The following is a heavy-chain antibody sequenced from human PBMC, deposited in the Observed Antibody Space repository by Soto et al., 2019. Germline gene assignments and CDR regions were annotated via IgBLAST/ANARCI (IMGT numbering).Heavy chain of an antibody. CDR2: IYPGDSDT. J-gene: IGHJ6*02. CDR3: ARHLREFGPYYYDSSGYHCGMDV. CDR1: GYSFTSYW. V-gene: IGHV5-51*01. Sequence: GESLKISCKGSGYSFTSYWIGWVRQMPGKGLEWMGIIYPGDSDTRYSPSFQGQVTISADKSISTAYLQWSSLKASDTAMYYCARHLREFGPYYYDSSGYHCGMDVWGQGTTVTVSS. D-gene: IGHD3-22*01.